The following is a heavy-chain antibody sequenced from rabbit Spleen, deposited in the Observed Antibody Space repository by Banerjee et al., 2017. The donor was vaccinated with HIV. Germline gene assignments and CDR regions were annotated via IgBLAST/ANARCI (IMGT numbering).Heavy chain of an antibody. CDR3: ARGLSSVYGYGRDL. J-gene: IGHJ4*01. CDR1: GFSFSSSDY. V-gene: IGHV1S40*01. Sequence: QSLEESGGDLVKPGASLTLTCTASGFSFSSSDYMCWVRRAPGKGLEWISCIAGSSSGFTYSATWAKGRFTCSKTSSTTVTLQMTSLTAADTATFFCARGLSSVYGYGRDLWGPGTLVTVS. CDR2: IAGSSSGFT. D-gene: IGHD6-1*01.